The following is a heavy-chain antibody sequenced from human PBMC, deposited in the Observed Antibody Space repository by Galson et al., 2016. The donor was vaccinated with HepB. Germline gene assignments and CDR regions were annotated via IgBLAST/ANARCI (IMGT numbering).Heavy chain of an antibody. V-gene: IGHV3-21*01. Sequence: SLRLSCAASGFAFTNYNMNWVRQAPGKGLEWVSSISSRNNFMPYADSVEGRFTISRDDSKNSLYLHMSSLRVEDTAVYYCVRPSSYSSPAYYYYAMDVWGQGTTVTVSS. CDR1: GFAFTNYN. CDR3: VRPSSYSSPAYYYYAMDV. J-gene: IGHJ6*02. D-gene: IGHD3-10*01. CDR2: ISSRNNFM.